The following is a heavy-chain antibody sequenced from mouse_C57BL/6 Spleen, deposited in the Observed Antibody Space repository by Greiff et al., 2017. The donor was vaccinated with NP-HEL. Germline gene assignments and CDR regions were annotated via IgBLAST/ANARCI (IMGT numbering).Heavy chain of an antibody. CDR3: ARQYDYGWFAY. J-gene: IGHJ3*01. Sequence: EVKLMESGGDLVKPGGSLKLSCAASGFTFSSYGMSWVRQTPDKRLEWVATISSGGSYTYYPDSVKGRFTISRDNAKNTLYLQMSSLKSEDTAMYYCARQYDYGWFAYWGQGTLVTVSA. D-gene: IGHD2-4*01. V-gene: IGHV5-6*01. CDR2: ISSGGSYT. CDR1: GFTFSSYG.